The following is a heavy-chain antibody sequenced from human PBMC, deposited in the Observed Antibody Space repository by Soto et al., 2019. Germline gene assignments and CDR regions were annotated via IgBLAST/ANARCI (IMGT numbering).Heavy chain of an antibody. J-gene: IGHJ6*02. CDR1: GGTFSSYA. D-gene: IGHD2-15*01. V-gene: IGHV1-69*06. CDR2: IIPFFGTT. CDR3: ARRFCHGSNCYSYPLRRHYYGVDV. Sequence: QVQLVQSGAEVKKPGSSVTVSCKTSGGTFSSYAINWVRQAPGQGLEWMGGIIPFFGTTNSAQKFQGRVTFTADKSTNSASMELSSLRSEDTAVYYCARRFCHGSNCYSYPLRRHYYGVDVWGQRTTVIDSS.